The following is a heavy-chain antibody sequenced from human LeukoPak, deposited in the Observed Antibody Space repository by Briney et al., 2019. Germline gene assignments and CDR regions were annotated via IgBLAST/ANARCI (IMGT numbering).Heavy chain of an antibody. J-gene: IGHJ6*02. CDR1: GGSISSYY. Sequence: SETLSLTCTVSGGSISSYYWSWIRQPPGKGLEWIGYIYYSGSTNYNPSLKSRVTISVDTSKNQFSLKLSSVTAADTAVYYCARGWHCSSTSCYVYYYYYGMDVWGQGTTVTVSS. V-gene: IGHV4-59*12. D-gene: IGHD2-2*01. CDR2: IYYSGST. CDR3: ARGWHCSSTSCYVYYYYYGMDV.